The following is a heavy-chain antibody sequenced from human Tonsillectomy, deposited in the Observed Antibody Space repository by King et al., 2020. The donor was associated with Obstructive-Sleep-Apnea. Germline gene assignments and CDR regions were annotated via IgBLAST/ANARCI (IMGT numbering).Heavy chain of an antibody. CDR2: INSDLTSP. J-gene: IGHJ6*02. CDR3: ARDRGIAVVGTWGPPDV. V-gene: IGHV3-74*01. CDR1: GFTFSSYW. D-gene: IGHD6-19*01. Sequence: VQLVESGGGLVQPGGSLRLSCAASGFTFSSYWMHWVRQAPGRGLVWVSRINSDLTSPSYADSVKGRFTISRDNAKNTLYLQMNSLRAEDTAVYYCARDRGIAVVGTWGPPDVWGQGTTVTVSS.